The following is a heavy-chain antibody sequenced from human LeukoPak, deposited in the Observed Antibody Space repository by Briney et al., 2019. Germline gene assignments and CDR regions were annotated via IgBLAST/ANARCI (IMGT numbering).Heavy chain of an antibody. D-gene: IGHD2-15*01. Sequence: SETLSLTCTVSGGFISSSSYYWGWIRQPPGKGLEWIGSIYYTGSTYYNPSLKSRVTISVDTSKNQFSLKLSSVTAADTAVYYCAGRYCSGGTCYRNDAFDIWGQGTMVTVSS. J-gene: IGHJ3*02. CDR1: GGFISSSSYY. CDR3: AGRYCSGGTCYRNDAFDI. V-gene: IGHV4-39*07. CDR2: IYYTGST.